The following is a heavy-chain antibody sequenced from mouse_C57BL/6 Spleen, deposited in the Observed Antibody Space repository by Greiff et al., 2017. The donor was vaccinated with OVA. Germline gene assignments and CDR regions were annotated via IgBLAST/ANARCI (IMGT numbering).Heavy chain of an antibody. CDR2: FYPGSGSI. CDR1: GYTFTEYT. J-gene: IGHJ1*03. V-gene: IGHV1-62-2*01. D-gene: IGHD1-1*01. Sequence: VKLQESGAELVKPGASVKLSCKASGYTFTEYTIHWVKQRSGQGLEWIGWFYPGSGSIKYNEKFKDKATLTADKSSSTVYMELSRLTSEDSAVYFCARHEEESYGSSYGYFDVWGTGTTVTVSS. CDR3: ARHEEESYGSSYGYFDV.